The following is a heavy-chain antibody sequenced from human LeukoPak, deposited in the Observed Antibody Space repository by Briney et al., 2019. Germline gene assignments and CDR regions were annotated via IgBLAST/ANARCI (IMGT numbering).Heavy chain of an antibody. CDR3: AKDNSWYGDCLLDY. D-gene: IGHD4-17*01. J-gene: IGHJ4*02. CDR1: GFTFSSYA. V-gene: IGHV3-23*01. CDR2: ISGSGGST. Sequence: GGSLRLSCAASGFTFSSYAMSWVRQAPGKGLEWVSAISGSGGSTYYADSVKGRFTISRDNSKNTLYLQMNSLRAEDTAVYYCAKDNSWYGDCLLDYWGQGTLVTVSS.